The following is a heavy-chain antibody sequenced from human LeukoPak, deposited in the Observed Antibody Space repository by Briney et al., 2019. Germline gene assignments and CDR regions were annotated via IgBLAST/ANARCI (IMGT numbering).Heavy chain of an antibody. CDR2: ISYDGSNK. V-gene: IGHV3-30*18. CDR1: GFTFSSYG. CDR3: AKGGKWDVTPFDY. Sequence: GGSLRLSCAASGFTFSSYGMHWVRQAPGKGLEWVAVISYDGSNKYYADSVKGRFTISRDNSKNTLYLKVNSLRAEDTAVYYCAKGGKWDVTPFDYWGQGTLVTVSS. D-gene: IGHD1-26*01. J-gene: IGHJ4*02.